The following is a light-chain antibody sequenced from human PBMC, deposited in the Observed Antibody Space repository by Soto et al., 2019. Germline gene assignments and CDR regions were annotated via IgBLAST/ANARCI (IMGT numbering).Light chain of an antibody. Sequence: QSVLTQPPSVSAAAGQKVTISCSGSSSNIGTNRVSWYQQFPGTAPKLVIYDVNNRPSGISYRFSGSKSGNTASLTISGLQAEDEADYYCASYTRTTTLVFGGGTKVTVL. CDR2: DVN. CDR1: SSNIGTNR. CDR3: ASYTRTTTLV. J-gene: IGLJ2*01. V-gene: IGLV1-51*01.